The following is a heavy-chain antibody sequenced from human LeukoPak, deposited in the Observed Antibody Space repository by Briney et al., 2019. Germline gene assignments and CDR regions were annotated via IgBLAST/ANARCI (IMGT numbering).Heavy chain of an antibody. J-gene: IGHJ4*02. CDR3: AKAYYDILTGHLDY. CDR1: GFTFDDYA. Sequence: GGSLRLSCAASGFTFDDYAMYWVRQAPGKGLEWVSGISWNSGSIGYADSVKGRFTISRDNAKNSLYLQMNSLRAEDTALYYCAKAYYDILTGHLDYWGQGTLVTVSS. CDR2: ISWNSGSI. V-gene: IGHV3-9*01. D-gene: IGHD3-9*01.